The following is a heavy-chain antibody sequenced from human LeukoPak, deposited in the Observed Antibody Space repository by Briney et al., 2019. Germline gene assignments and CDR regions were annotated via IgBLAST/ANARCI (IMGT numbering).Heavy chain of an antibody. CDR2: FDPEDGDT. CDR3: ATDNRYCSSTSCYSY. Sequence: GASVKVSCKVSGYTLTELSMHWVRQAPGKGLEWMGGFDPEDGDTIYAQKFQGRVTMTEDTSTDTAYMELSSLRSEDTAVYYCATDNRYCSSTSCYSYWGQGTLVTVSS. V-gene: IGHV1-24*01. J-gene: IGHJ4*02. CDR1: GYTLTELS. D-gene: IGHD2-2*02.